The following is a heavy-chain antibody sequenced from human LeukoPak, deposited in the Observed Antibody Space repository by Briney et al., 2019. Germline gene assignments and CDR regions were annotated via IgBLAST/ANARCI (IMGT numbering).Heavy chain of an antibody. CDR1: GASISTSTYY. D-gene: IGHD6-19*01. CDR2: LCYSANT. V-gene: IGHV4-39*07. CDR3: ARDRGYSSGWYNPAFDS. J-gene: IGHJ4*02. Sequence: SETLSLTCTVSGASISTSTYYWGWLRQPPGKGLEWIGSLCYSANTYHNPSLTRRLTMSLDTSKNQFSLRLTSVTAADTAIYYCARDRGYSSGWYNPAFDSWGQGNLVTVSS.